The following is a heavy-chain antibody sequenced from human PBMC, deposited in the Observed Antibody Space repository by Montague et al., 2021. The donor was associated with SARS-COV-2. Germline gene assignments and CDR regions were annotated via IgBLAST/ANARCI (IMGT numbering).Heavy chain of an antibody. J-gene: IGHJ4*02. Sequence: CAISGDSVSSNSATWHWIRQSPSRGLEWLGRTYYRSRWSNDYAVSVRSRIIINPDTSTNQFSLQLSSVTPEDTAVYFCARERWAVGVSFDYWGQETLVTASS. CDR3: ARERWAVGVSFDY. V-gene: IGHV6-1*01. CDR1: GDSVSSNSAT. CDR2: TYYRSRWSN. D-gene: IGHD1-26*01.